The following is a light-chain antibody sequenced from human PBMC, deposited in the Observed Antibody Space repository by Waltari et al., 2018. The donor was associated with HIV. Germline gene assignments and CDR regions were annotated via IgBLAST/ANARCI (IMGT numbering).Light chain of an antibody. CDR1: SSDVGFYNL. V-gene: IGLV2-23*02. J-gene: IGLJ3*02. CDR3: YSHAVGETCV. CDR2: EVD. Sequence: QSALTQPASVSGSPGQSITISCTGTSSDVGFYNLVSWYQQHPDKAPKLLLFEVDKRPSVMSSRCYVSKSGNTASLTISGLQAEADAHYFCYSHAVGETCVFSGGTNVTV.